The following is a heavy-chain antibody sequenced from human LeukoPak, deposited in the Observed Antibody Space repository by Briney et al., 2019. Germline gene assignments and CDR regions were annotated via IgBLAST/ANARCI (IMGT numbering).Heavy chain of an antibody. V-gene: IGHV3-7*01. Sequence: GGSLRLSCAASGFTFSSYWMNWARQAPGKGLEWVASINHNRNVNYYVDSVKGLFTISRDNAKSSLYLQMNSLRAEDTAMYYCTRSVSTGATVYFFRIFDNWGQGTLVTVSS. J-gene: IGHJ4*02. CDR2: INHNRNVN. D-gene: IGHD3-9*01. CDR3: TRSVSTGATVYFFRIFDN. CDR1: GFTFSSYW.